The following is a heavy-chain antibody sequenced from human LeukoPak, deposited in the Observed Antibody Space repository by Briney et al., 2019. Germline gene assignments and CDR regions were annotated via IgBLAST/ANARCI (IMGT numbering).Heavy chain of an antibody. V-gene: IGHV4-59*12. CDR3: ARGPMTSRYCSSTSCYAHNWFDP. D-gene: IGHD2-2*01. CDR2: IYYSGST. CDR1: GGSISSYY. J-gene: IGHJ5*02. Sequence: PSETLSLTCTVSGGSISSYYWSWIRQPPGKGLEWIGSIYYSGSTNYNPSLKSRVTISVDTSKNQFSLKLSSVTAADTAVYYCARGPMTSRYCSSTSCYAHNWFDPWGQGTLVTVSS.